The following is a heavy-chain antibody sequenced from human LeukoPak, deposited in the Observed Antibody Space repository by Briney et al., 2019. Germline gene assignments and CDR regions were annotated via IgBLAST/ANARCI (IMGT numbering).Heavy chain of an antibody. Sequence: SETLSLTCTVSGGSISSSSYYWGWIRQPPGKGLEWIGSIYYSGSTYYNPSLKSRATISVDTSKNQFSLKLSSVTAADTAVYYCARVLRIEYYFDYWGQGTLVTVSS. V-gene: IGHV4-39*07. CDR2: IYYSGST. CDR1: GGSISSSSYY. D-gene: IGHD5-12*01. CDR3: ARVLRIEYYFDY. J-gene: IGHJ4*02.